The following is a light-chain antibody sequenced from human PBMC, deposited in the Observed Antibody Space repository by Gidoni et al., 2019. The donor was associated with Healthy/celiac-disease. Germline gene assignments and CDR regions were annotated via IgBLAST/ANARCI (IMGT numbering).Light chain of an antibody. CDR1: QGIRND. Sequence: AIPMTQSPSSLSASVVDRVTITCRASQGIRNDLGWYQQKPGKAPKLLIYAASSLQSGVPSRFSGSGSGTDVTLTISSLQPEDFATYYCLQDYNYPLTFGQGTKVEIK. J-gene: IGKJ1*01. CDR3: LQDYNYPLT. V-gene: IGKV1-6*01. CDR2: AAS.